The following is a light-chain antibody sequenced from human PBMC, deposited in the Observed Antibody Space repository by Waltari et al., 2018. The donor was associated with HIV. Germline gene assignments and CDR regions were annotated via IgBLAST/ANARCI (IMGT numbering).Light chain of an antibody. CDR3: QSADSTGSFV. CDR1: TLPMQN. V-gene: IGLV3-25*03. J-gene: IGLJ1*01. CDR2: EDT. Sequence: SYELTQPPSVSVSPGQTARITCSGDTLPMQNATWYQQRPGQAPVLVIFEDTERPSGIPERFSGSSSGTTVTLIISEVQEEDEADYFCQSADSTGSFVFGTGTKVTVL.